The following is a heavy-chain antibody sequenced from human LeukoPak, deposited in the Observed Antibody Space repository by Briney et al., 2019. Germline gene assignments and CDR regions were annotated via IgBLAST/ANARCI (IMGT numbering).Heavy chain of an antibody. J-gene: IGHJ4*02. Sequence: PSETLSLTCTVSGVSITSSSYYWGWLGQPPGKGPEWIGSIHYCANTYRNPSLKSRVTISMDTSKNHFSLSLSSGTAADTAVYYCARNDAKMVTVDYWGQGTLVTVSS. V-gene: IGHV4-39*02. D-gene: IGHD2-21*02. CDR2: IHYCANT. CDR1: GVSITSSSYY. CDR3: ARNDAKMVTVDY.